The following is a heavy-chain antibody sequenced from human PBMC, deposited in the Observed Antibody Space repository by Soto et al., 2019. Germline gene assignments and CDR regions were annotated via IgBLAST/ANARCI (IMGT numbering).Heavy chain of an antibody. CDR1: GFTFSSYS. V-gene: IGHV3-48*02. D-gene: IGHD3-9*01. CDR3: ARTNELRYFDWFTNYYGMDV. J-gene: IGHJ6*02. CDR2: ISSSSSTI. Sequence: GESLKISCAASGFTFSSYSMNWVRQAPGKGLEWVSYISSSSSTIYYADSVKGRFTISRDNAKNSLYLQMNSLRDEDTAVYYCARTNELRYFDWFTNYYGMDVWGQGTTVTVSS.